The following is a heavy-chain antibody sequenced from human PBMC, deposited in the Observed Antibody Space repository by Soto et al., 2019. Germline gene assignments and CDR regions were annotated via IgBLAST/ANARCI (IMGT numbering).Heavy chain of an antibody. CDR3: ATNVVVPVYYYGMDV. D-gene: IGHD2-2*01. V-gene: IGHV4-30-4*01. CDR2: IYYSGST. CDR1: GGSISSGDYY. Sequence: QVQLQESGPGLVKPSQTLSLTCTVSGGSISSGDYYWSWIRQPPGKGLEWIGYIYYSGSTYYNPSLKSRVTISVDTSKNQCSLKLSSVTAADTAVYYCATNVVVPVYYYGMDVWGQGTTVTVSS. J-gene: IGHJ6*02.